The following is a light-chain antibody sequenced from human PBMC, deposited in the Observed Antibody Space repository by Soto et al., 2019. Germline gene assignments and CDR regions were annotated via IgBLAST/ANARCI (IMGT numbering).Light chain of an antibody. CDR3: SSYRTGGPFV. J-gene: IGLJ1*01. CDR1: SSDVGGYNY. Sequence: QSALTQPASVSGSPGQSIAISCTGTSSDVGGYNYVSWYQQLPGKAPKLLISEVSNRPSGVSHRFSGSKSDNTASLTISGLQAEDEADYYCSSYRTGGPFVFGTGTKVTVL. V-gene: IGLV2-14*01. CDR2: EVS.